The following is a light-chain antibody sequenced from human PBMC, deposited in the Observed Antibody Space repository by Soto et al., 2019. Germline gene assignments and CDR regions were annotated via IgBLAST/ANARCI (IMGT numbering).Light chain of an antibody. CDR3: SSYTSSSTLVV. CDR1: SSDVGGYNY. Sequence: SLLPQPSPVSVAPGQSITISCPGTSSDVGGYNYVSWYQQHPGKAPKLMIHDVSNRPSGVSNRFSGSKSGNTASLTISGLQAEDEADYYCSSYTSSSTLVVFGTGTKSPS. V-gene: IGLV2-14*01. J-gene: IGLJ1*01. CDR2: DVS.